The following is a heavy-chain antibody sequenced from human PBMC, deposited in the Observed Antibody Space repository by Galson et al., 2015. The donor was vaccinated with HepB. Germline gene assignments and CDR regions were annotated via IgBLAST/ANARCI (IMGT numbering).Heavy chain of an antibody. J-gene: IGHJ6*02. Sequence: SLRLSCAASGFNYNIYGMHWVRQAPGKGLEGGAVISYDGNNKYYADSVKGRFTISRDNSKSTLYLQMYSLRAEDTAVYYCAKEAPTMVRGVIIPSGGYYYYGMDVWGQGTTVTVSS. CDR1: GFNYNIYG. CDR3: AKEAPTMVRGVIIPSGGYYYYGMDV. CDR2: ISYDGNNK. D-gene: IGHD3-10*01. V-gene: IGHV3-30*18.